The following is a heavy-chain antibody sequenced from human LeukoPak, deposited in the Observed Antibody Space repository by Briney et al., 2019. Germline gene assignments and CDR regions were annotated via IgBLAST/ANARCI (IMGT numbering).Heavy chain of an antibody. Sequence: GGSLRLSCAASGFIFVDHYMAWVRQAPGKGLEWVSYISSSGSTIFYADSVKGRFTISRDNAKNSLYLQMNSLRAEDTAVYYCARGYSYGYVDYWGQGTLVTVSS. CDR1: GFIFVDHY. D-gene: IGHD5-18*01. J-gene: IGHJ4*02. CDR2: ISSSGSTI. V-gene: IGHV3-11*04. CDR3: ARGYSYGYVDY.